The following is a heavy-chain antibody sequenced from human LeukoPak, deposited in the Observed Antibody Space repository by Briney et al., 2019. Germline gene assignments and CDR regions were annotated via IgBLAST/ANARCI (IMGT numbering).Heavy chain of an antibody. CDR1: GFTFSTYA. J-gene: IGHJ4*02. CDR3: ARNKHDSSGKIFDY. Sequence: PGRSLRLPCAASGFTFSTYAIHWVRQAPGKGLEWVIVISYDGSEKYYSDSVRGRFTISRDNSKNTLYLQMNSLRAEDTAIYYCARNKHDSSGKIFDYWGQGTLVTVSS. D-gene: IGHD3-22*01. V-gene: IGHV3-30-3*01. CDR2: ISYDGSEK.